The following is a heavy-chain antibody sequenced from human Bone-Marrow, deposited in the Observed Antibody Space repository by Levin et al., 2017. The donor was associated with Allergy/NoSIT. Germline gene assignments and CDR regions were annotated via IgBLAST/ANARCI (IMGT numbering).Heavy chain of an antibody. CDR3: ARLGYYDSSGYYIDY. Sequence: SETLSLTCTVSGGSISSSNYYWGWIRQPPGKGLEWIGSIYYSGSTYYNPSLRSRVTISVDTSKIQFSLKLSSVTAADTAVYYCARLGYYDSSGYYIDYWGQGTLVTVSS. V-gene: IGHV4-39*01. D-gene: IGHD3-22*01. CDR2: IYYSGST. CDR1: GGSISSSNYY. J-gene: IGHJ4*02.